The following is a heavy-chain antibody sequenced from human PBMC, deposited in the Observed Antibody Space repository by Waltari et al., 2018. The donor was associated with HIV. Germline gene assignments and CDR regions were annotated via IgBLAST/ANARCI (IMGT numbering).Heavy chain of an antibody. Sequence: EVQLVESGGGLVKPGGSLRLSCAASGFTFSSYSMNWVRQAPGKGLEWVSSISSSSSYIYYADSVKGRFTISRDNAKNSLYLQMNSLRAEDTAVYYCAREKEWCNAFDIWGQGTMVTVSS. D-gene: IGHD2-8*02. CDR3: AREKEWCNAFDI. V-gene: IGHV3-21*01. CDR1: GFTFSSYS. CDR2: ISSSSSYI. J-gene: IGHJ3*02.